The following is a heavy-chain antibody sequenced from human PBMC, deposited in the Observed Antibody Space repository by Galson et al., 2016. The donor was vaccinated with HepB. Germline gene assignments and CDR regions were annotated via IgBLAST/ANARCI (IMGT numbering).Heavy chain of an antibody. D-gene: IGHD6-19*01. CDR2: TWHDGSNE. Sequence: SLRLSCAASGFSFNSYGMHWVRQTPDKGLEWVAFTWHDGSNEYYADSVKGRFTISRDNSKNTLYLQMNSLRAEDTAVYHCAKDPSSGWYKYYHGMDVWGQGTTVTVSS. CDR3: AKDPSSGWYKYYHGMDV. V-gene: IGHV3-33*06. J-gene: IGHJ6*02. CDR1: GFSFNSYG.